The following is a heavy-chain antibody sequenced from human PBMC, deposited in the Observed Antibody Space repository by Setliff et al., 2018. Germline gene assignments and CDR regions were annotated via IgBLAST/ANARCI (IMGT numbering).Heavy chain of an antibody. Sequence: ASVKVSCKASGHSLTSNHFHWGRQAPGKGLEWMGTINPNDGYTIYAPAFQGRVAMTTDTSTGTAYMKLSGLTSADTAIYYCIVNMVRPVTGLDSWGPGTLVTVSS. J-gene: IGHJ4*02. V-gene: IGHV1-46*01. CDR2: INPNDGYT. CDR1: GHSLTSNH. CDR3: IVNMVRPVTGLDS. D-gene: IGHD2-15*01.